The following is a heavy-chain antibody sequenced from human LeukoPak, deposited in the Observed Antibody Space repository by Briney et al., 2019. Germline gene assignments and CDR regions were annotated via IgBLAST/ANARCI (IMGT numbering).Heavy chain of an antibody. CDR3: TTGFHPLYYYGSGTNDY. Sequence: GGSLRLSCAASGFTFSNAWMSWVRQAPGKGLEWVGRIKSKTDGGTTDYAAPVKGRFTISRDDSKNTLYLQMNSLKTEDTAVYCCTTGFHPLYYYGSGTNDYWGQGTLVTVSS. V-gene: IGHV3-15*01. CDR2: IKSKTDGGTT. D-gene: IGHD3-10*01. CDR1: GFTFSNAW. J-gene: IGHJ4*02.